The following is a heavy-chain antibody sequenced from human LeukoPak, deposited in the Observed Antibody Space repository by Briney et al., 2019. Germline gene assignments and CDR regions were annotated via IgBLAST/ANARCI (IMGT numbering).Heavy chain of an antibody. Sequence: GESLKISCKGSGYTFTNCWIGWVRQMPGKGLEWMGIIYPGDSDTRYSPSFQGQVTISADKSINTAYLQWSSLKASDTAIYYCARLTRYCSGDSCYLDYWGQGTLVTVSS. D-gene: IGHD2-15*01. CDR1: GYTFTNCW. CDR3: ARLTRYCSGDSCYLDY. V-gene: IGHV5-51*01. CDR2: IYPGDSDT. J-gene: IGHJ4*02.